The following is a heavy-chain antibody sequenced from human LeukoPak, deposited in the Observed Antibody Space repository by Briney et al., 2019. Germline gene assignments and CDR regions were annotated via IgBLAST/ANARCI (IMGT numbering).Heavy chain of an antibody. Sequence: PSETLSLTCTVSGGSISSYYWSWIRQPPGKGLEWIGYIYYSGSTNYNPSLKSRVTISVDTSKNQFSLKLSSVTAADTAVYYCARVSSGWYLYYFDYWGQGTLVTVSS. CDR1: GGSISSYY. V-gene: IGHV4-59*01. CDR3: ARVSSGWYLYYFDY. D-gene: IGHD6-19*01. CDR2: IYYSGST. J-gene: IGHJ4*02.